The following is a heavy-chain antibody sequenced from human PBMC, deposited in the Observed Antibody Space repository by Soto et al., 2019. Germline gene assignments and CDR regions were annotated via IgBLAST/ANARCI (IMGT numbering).Heavy chain of an antibody. J-gene: IGHJ6*02. Sequence: GGSLRLSCAASGFTFSGSAMHWVRQASGKGLEWVGRIRSKANSYATAYAASVKGRFTISRDDSKNTAYLQMNSLKTEDTAVYYCTRPVVITTKYYYYGMDVWGQGTTVTVSS. CDR3: TRPVVITTKYYYYGMDV. CDR1: GFTFSGSA. CDR2: IRSKANSYAT. V-gene: IGHV3-73*01. D-gene: IGHD3-22*01.